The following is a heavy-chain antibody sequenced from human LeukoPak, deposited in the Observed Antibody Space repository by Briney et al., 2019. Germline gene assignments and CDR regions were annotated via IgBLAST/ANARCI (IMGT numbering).Heavy chain of an antibody. CDR1: GGSFSGYY. Sequence: SETLSLTCAVYGGSFSGYYWSWIRQPPGKGLEWIGYIYYSGSTNYNPSLKSRVTISVDTSKNQSSLKLSSVTAADTAVYYCARASGGGPGYYDFWSGFDAFDIWGQGTMVTVSS. CDR2: IYYSGST. D-gene: IGHD3-3*01. CDR3: ARASGGGPGYYDFWSGFDAFDI. V-gene: IGHV4-59*01. J-gene: IGHJ3*02.